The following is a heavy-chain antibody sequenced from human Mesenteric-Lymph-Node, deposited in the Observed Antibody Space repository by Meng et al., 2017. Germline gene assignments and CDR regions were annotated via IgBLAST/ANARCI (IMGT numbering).Heavy chain of an antibody. CDR2: ISADGSNK. Sequence: GESLKISCVASGFTFSSYFMHWVRQAPGKGLEWVTVISADGSNKNYADSVKGRFTISRDNSKNTLYLQMNSLRAEDTAVYYCAKVQGRYTGAFHIWGQGTMVTVSS. CDR3: AKVQGRYTGAFHI. D-gene: IGHD5-24*01. CDR1: GFTFSSYF. J-gene: IGHJ3*02. V-gene: IGHV3-30*04.